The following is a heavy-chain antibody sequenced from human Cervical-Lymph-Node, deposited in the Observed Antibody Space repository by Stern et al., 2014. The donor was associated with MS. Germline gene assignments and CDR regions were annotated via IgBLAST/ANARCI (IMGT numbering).Heavy chain of an antibody. CDR3: AREAPVEPAATDAFDI. D-gene: IGHD2-2*01. V-gene: IGHV3-33*01. J-gene: IGHJ3*02. CDR2: IWSEGSNS. Sequence: VQLVESGGGVVQPGRSLRLSCAASGFTFSTYGMHWVRQAPGKGLEWVAVIWSEGSNSLYADSVKGRFTITRDNSKNSLSLQMNTLITEDPAVYYCAREAPVEPAATDAFDIWGRGTMVAVSS. CDR1: GFTFSTYG.